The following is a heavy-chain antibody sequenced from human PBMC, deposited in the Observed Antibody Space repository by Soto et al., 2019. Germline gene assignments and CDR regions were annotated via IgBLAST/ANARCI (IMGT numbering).Heavy chain of an antibody. D-gene: IGHD2-2*02. V-gene: IGHV5-51*01. CDR2: IYLGDSNT. CDR1: GNSFTSYW. Sequence: GESLKISCTGSGNSFTSYWIGWVRQMPGKGLEWMGIIYLGDSNTKYSPTFQGQVTISADRSISTAYLQWSSLKASDTAMYYCARREYCSSTSCYKVDSWGQGTLVNVSS. J-gene: IGHJ4*02. CDR3: ARREYCSSTSCYKVDS.